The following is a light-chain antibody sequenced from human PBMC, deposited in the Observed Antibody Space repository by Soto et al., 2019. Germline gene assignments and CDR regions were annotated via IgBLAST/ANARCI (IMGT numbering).Light chain of an antibody. CDR3: QQRYAWPPIT. V-gene: IGKV3-11*01. CDR2: DAS. Sequence: EIALTQSPATLSLSPGERVTLSCRASRSVRSYLAWYQQKPGQAPRLLIYDASNRAAGIPARFSGSGSETDFTLTISNLEPEDFAVYYCQQRYAWPPITFGQGTRLEIK. J-gene: IGKJ5*01. CDR1: RSVRSY.